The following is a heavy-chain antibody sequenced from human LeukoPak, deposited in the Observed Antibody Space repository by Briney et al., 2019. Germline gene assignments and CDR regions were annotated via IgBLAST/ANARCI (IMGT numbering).Heavy chain of an antibody. J-gene: IGHJ4*02. CDR3: ARGGYGGNSDFDY. V-gene: IGHV4-34*01. D-gene: IGHD4-23*01. Sequence: PSETLSLTCAVYGGSFSGYYWSWIRQPPGKGLEWNGEINHSGSTNYNPSLKSRVTISVDTSKNQFSLKLSSVTAADTAVYYCARGGYGGNSDFDYWGQGTLVTVSS. CDR1: GGSFSGYY. CDR2: INHSGST.